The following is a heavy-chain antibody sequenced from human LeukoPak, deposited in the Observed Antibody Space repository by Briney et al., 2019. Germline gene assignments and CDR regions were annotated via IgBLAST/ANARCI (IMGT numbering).Heavy chain of an antibody. CDR1: GFTFNTFN. D-gene: IGHD3-9*01. CDR3: ARGHYDVLAASYKWTPDY. V-gene: IGHV3-21*01. J-gene: IGHJ4*02. Sequence: PGGSLRLTCAPSGFTFNTFNMKWVRHARGEGREWVTSITRGGQYIYHPGSVKARFTTPRDNAKNSLSLHLNSVRVEDTAVYYCARGHYDVLAASYKWTPDYWGQGTLVTVSS. CDR2: ITRGGQYI.